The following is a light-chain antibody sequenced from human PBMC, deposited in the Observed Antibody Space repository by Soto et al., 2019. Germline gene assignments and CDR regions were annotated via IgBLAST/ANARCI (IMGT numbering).Light chain of an antibody. V-gene: IGKV3-20*01. J-gene: IGKJ1*01. CDR2: GAA. Sequence: ENVLTQSPGTRSWSPVEGASGCVRASQSVSSSYLAWYQQKPGQAPRLLIYGAASRAPGIPDRFSGSGSGTGFTLSISKLEPEDSALYYCQQYGDSPWTFGLGTTVDIK. CDR3: QQYGDSPWT. CDR1: QSVSSSY.